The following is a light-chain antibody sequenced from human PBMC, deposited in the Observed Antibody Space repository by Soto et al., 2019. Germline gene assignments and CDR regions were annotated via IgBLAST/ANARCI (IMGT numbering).Light chain of an antibody. Sequence: QSVLTQQPSVSGAPGQRVTISCTGSSSNIGAGYDVHWYQQLPGTAPKLLIYGNSNRPSGVPDRFSGSKSGTSASLAITGLQAEDEADYYCQSYDSSLRGVFGGGTKLTVL. CDR1: SSNIGAGYD. CDR2: GNS. J-gene: IGLJ3*02. V-gene: IGLV1-40*01. CDR3: QSYDSSLRGV.